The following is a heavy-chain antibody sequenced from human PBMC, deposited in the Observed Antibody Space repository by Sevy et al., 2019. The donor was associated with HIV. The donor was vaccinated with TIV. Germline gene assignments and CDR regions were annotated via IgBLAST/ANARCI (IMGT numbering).Heavy chain of an antibody. CDR3: ARDLSYDSSGYYPDY. J-gene: IGHJ4*02. Sequence: ASVKVSCKASGYTFTGYHMHWVRQAPGQGLEWMGWINPNSGGTNYAQKFQGRVTMTRDTSISTAYMELSRLRSDDTAVYYCARDLSYDSSGYYPDYWGQGTLVTVSS. D-gene: IGHD3-22*01. CDR1: GYTFTGYH. V-gene: IGHV1-2*02. CDR2: INPNSGGT.